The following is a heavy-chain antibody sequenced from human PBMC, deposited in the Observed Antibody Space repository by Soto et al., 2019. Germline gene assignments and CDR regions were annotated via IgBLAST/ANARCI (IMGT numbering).Heavy chain of an antibody. Sequence: EVQLLESGGGLVQPGGSLRLSCAASGFTFSIYPMSWVRQTPEKGLEWVSTIGTTGGDTYYADSVRGRSTISRDDSKNTLYLQMSSLRAEESAVYYCAKSRVDSGRVYFDLWGRGTLVTVSS. J-gene: IGHJ2*01. CDR3: AKSRVDSGRVYFDL. V-gene: IGHV3-23*01. CDR2: IGTTGGDT. D-gene: IGHD6-25*01. CDR1: GFTFSIYP.